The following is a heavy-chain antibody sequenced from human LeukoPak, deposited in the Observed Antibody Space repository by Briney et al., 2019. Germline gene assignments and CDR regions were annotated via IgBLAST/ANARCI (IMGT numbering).Heavy chain of an antibody. V-gene: IGHV3-30*04. Sequence: TGGSLRLSCAASGFTFSSYAMHWDRQAPGKGLEWVAVISYDGSNKYYADSVKGRFTISRDNSKNTLYLQMNSLRAEDTAVYYCARDSTLWFGEGYFDYWGQGTLVTVSS. CDR1: GFTFSSYA. CDR2: ISYDGSNK. CDR3: ARDSTLWFGEGYFDY. J-gene: IGHJ4*02. D-gene: IGHD3-10*01.